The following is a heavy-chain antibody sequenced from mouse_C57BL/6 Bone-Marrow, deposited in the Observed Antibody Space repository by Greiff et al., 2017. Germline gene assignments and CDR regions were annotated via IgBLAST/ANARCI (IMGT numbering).Heavy chain of an antibody. V-gene: IGHV2-5*01. Sequence: VQRVESGPGLVQPSQSLSITCTVSGFSLTSYGVHWVRQSPGKGLEWLGVIWRGGSTDYTAAFMSRLSITKDNSKSQVFFKMNSLQADDTAIYCWAKNRGDYDDDYAMDYWGQGTSVTVSS. CDR3: AKNRGDYDDDYAMDY. D-gene: IGHD2-4*01. CDR2: IWRGGST. J-gene: IGHJ4*01. CDR1: GFSLTSYG.